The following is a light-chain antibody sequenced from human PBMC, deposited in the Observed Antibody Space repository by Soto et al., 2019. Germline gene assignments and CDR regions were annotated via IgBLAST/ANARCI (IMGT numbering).Light chain of an antibody. V-gene: IGKV1-5*03. Sequence: DIQMTQSPSTLSGSVGDRVTITCRASQTISSWLAWYQQKPGKAPKLLIYKASTLKSGVPSRFSGSGSGTEFTLTISSLQLDDFATYYYQHYNSYSEAFGQGTKVVL. CDR2: KAS. J-gene: IGKJ1*01. CDR1: QTISSW. CDR3: QHYNSYSEA.